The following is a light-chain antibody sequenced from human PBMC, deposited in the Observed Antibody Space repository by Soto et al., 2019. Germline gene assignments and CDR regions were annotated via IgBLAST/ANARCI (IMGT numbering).Light chain of an antibody. V-gene: IGKV3-20*01. CDR3: QQYGSSIT. Sequence: ELLLTQSPGTLSLSSGERATLSCRASQSVSSSYLAWYQQKPGQAPRLLIYGASSRATGIPDRFSGSGSGTDFTLTISRLEPEDFAVYYCQQYGSSITFGQGTRLEIK. CDR2: GAS. J-gene: IGKJ5*01. CDR1: QSVSSSY.